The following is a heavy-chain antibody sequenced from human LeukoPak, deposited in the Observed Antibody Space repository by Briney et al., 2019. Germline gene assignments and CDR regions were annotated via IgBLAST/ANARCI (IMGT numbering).Heavy chain of an antibody. CDR1: GGSFSGYY. D-gene: IGHD1-26*01. V-gene: IGHV4-34*01. J-gene: IGHJ3*02. Sequence: PSETLSLTCAVYGGSFSGYYWSWIRQPPGKGLEWIGEINHSGSTNYNPSLKSRVTISVDTSKNQFSLKLSSVTAADTAVYYCAREYSGSQDGFDIWGQRTMVTVSS. CDR2: INHSGST. CDR3: AREYSGSQDGFDI.